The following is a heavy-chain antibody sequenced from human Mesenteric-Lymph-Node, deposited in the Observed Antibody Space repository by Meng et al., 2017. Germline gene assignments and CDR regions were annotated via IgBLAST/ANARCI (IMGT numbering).Heavy chain of an antibody. CDR1: GYTFTGYY. J-gene: IGHJ4*02. CDR3: ARSMVRGARFDY. D-gene: IGHD3-10*01. Sequence: ASVKVSCKASGYTFTGYYMHWVRQAPGQGLEWMGWINPNSGGTNYAQKFQGRVTMTRDTSISTAYMELSRLRSGDTAVYYCARSMVRGARFDYWGQGTLVTVSS. V-gene: IGHV1-2*02. CDR2: INPNSGGT.